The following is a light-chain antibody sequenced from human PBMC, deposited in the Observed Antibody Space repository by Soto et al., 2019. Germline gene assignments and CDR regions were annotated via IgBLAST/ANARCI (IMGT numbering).Light chain of an antibody. CDR2: WAS. CDR3: QQYYITPIP. CDR1: QSVFYSPNNKNY. Sequence: DIVMTQSPDSLAVSLGERATINCRSSQSVFYSPNNKNYLALFQQRPGQPPTLLIYWASTRAAGVPDRFSGSGSGTEFTLNISSLQADDVAVYYCQQYYITPIPFGPANKLDLK. V-gene: IGKV4-1*01. J-gene: IGKJ3*01.